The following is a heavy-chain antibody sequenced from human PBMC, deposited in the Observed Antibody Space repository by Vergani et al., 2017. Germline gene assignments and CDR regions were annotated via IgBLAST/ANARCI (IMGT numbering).Heavy chain of an antibody. J-gene: IGHJ4*02. D-gene: IGHD2-2*01. CDR2: INHNSGGT. CDR1: GYTFTGYY. CDR3: ARDSLYQLLSEWDY. Sequence: QVQLVQSGAEVKKPGASVKVSCKASGYTFTGYYMHWVRQAPGQGLEWMGWINHNSGGTNYAQQFQGRVTMTRDTSLSTAYMELSRLRSDDTAVYYCARDSLYQLLSEWDYWGQGTLVTVSS. V-gene: IGHV1-2*02.